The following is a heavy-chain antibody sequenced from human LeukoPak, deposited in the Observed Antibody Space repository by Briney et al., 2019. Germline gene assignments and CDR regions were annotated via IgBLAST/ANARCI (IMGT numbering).Heavy chain of an antibody. Sequence: SETLSLTCTVSGGSISSYYWSWIRQPPGKGLEWIGYIYYSGSTNYNPSLKSRVTISVDTSKNQFSLKLSSVTAADTAVYYCARFGPGGLRAFDYWGQGTLVTVSS. J-gene: IGHJ4*02. V-gene: IGHV4-59*01. CDR1: GGSISSYY. D-gene: IGHD3-10*01. CDR2: IYYSGST. CDR3: ARFGPGGLRAFDY.